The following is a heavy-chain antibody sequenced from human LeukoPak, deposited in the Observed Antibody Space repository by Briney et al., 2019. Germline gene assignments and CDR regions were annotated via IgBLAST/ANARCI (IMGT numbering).Heavy chain of an antibody. J-gene: IGHJ4*02. CDR1: GFTFSSYW. V-gene: IGHV3-74*01. CDR3: ARXXXESXLDYFDY. CDR2: INSDGSSR. Sequence: GGSLRLSCAASGFTFSSYWMHWVRQAPGKGLVWVSRINSDGSSRSYADSVKGRFTISRDNAKNTLYLQMNSLRAEDMAVYYCARXXXESXLDYFDYWGQGTLVTXXS.